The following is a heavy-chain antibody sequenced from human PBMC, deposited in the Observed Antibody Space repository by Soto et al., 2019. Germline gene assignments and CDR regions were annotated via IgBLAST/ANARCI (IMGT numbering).Heavy chain of an antibody. CDR3: ATGRFSAMIRGVIMFDP. CDR2: IHYSGST. V-gene: IGHV4-59*01. J-gene: IGHJ5*02. CDR1: GGSISSYY. Sequence: PSETLSLTCTVSGGSISSYYWNWIRHPPGKGLEWIGYIHYSGSTNYNPSLKSRVTISVDTSNNQFSLKLSSVTAADTAVYYCATGRFSAMIRGVIMFDPWGQGTLVTVSS. D-gene: IGHD3-10*01.